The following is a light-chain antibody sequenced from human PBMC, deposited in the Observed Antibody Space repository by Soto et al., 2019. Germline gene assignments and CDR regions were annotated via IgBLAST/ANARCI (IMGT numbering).Light chain of an antibody. CDR3: QQYNTNPWT. CDR1: QSIRTW. V-gene: IGKV1-5*01. J-gene: IGKJ1*01. CDR2: DAT. Sequence: DIQMTQSPSTLSASVGDRVTITCRASQSIRTWLAWYQQKPGKAPKLLLYDATSLKSGVPSRFSGGGAGTEFTLTISSLQPDDFTTYYCQQYNTNPWTCGKGTKVDIK.